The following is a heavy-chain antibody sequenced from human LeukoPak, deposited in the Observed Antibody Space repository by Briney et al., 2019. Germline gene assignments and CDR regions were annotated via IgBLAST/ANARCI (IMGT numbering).Heavy chain of an antibody. Sequence: GGSLRLFCTASGFTFSIHDIHLVRQATGEGLELVSGVGTVGDKYYAASVTGRFIISREDAKNSVYLQMNSLRAGDTAVYYCARGGKTAMADYWGQGTLVTVSS. J-gene: IGHJ4*02. V-gene: IGHV3-13*01. CDR2: VGTVGDK. CDR1: GFTFSIHD. CDR3: ARGGKTAMADY. D-gene: IGHD5-18*01.